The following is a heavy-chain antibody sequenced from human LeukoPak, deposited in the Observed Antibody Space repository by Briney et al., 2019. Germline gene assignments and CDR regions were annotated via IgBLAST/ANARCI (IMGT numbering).Heavy chain of an antibody. CDR2: ISWNSGSI. Sequence: GGSLRLSCAASGFTFDDYAMHWVRQAPGKGLEWVSGISWNSGSIGYADSVKGRFTISRDNAKNSLYLQMDSLRAEDMALYYCAKGYCSSTSCYPFDYWGQGTLVTVSS. CDR3: AKGYCSSTSCYPFDY. D-gene: IGHD2-2*01. J-gene: IGHJ4*02. CDR1: GFTFDDYA. V-gene: IGHV3-9*03.